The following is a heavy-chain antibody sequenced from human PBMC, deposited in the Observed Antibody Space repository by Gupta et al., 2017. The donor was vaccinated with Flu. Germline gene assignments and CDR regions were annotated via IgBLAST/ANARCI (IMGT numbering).Heavy chain of an antibody. CDR1: GLVFSNFY. D-gene: IGHD3-16*01. CDR3: ARDAVYNTVWGDFDY. J-gene: IGHJ4*02. V-gene: IGHV3-23*01. Sequence: EVQLLESGGALVQPGGSLRLYCVGSGLVFSNFYMHWVRQTPGKGLEWASAIGGTGFTTFYANSLNCRFSISRDNSKNTLYLQMNSLGAEDSAIYYCARDAVYNTVWGDFDYWGRGTLVTVSS. CDR2: IGGTGFTT.